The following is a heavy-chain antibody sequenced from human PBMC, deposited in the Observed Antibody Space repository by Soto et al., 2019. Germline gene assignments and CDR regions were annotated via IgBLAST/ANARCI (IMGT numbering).Heavy chain of an antibody. Sequence: GESLKISCAASGFTFDDYTMHWVRQAPGKGLEWVSLISWDGGSTYYADSVKGRFTISRDNSKNSLYLQMNSLRTEDTALYYCAKGTGDTAMVGAFDIWGQGTMVTVSS. CDR1: GFTFDDYT. J-gene: IGHJ3*02. D-gene: IGHD5-18*01. CDR2: ISWDGGST. V-gene: IGHV3-43*01. CDR3: AKGTGDTAMVGAFDI.